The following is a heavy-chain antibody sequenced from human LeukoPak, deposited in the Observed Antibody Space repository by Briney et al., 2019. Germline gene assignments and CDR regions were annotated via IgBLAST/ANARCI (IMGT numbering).Heavy chain of an antibody. D-gene: IGHD4-17*01. CDR2: ISYDGRNK. CDR3: AKDDDGHHHGVDH. V-gene: IGHV3-30*18. CDR1: GFTFSTYG. J-gene: IGHJ4*02. Sequence: AGGSLRLSCAASGFTFSTYGMHWVRQAPGKGLEWVAVISYDGRNKHHADSVKGRFTISRDNSMNTLYLQMSSLRADDTALYYCAKDDDGHHHGVDHWGQGTLVTVSS.